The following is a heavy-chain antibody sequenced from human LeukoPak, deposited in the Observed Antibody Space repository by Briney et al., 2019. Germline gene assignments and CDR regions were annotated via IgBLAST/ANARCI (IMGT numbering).Heavy chain of an antibody. CDR1: GFTFSTSE. D-gene: IGHD6-6*01. V-gene: IGHV3-48*03. CDR2: ISPSGSSI. J-gene: IGHJ4*01. Sequence: GGSLRLSCAASGFTFSTSEMNWVRQAPGKGLEWLSYISPSGSSIYYADSVKGRFTISRDNAKNSLSLQMSSLRAEDTAVYYCATVGRSTRPGYWGHGALVTVSS. CDR3: ATVGRSTRPGY.